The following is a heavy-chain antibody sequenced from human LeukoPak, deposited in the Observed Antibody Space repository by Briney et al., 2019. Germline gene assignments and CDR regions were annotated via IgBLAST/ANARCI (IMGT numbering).Heavy chain of an antibody. Sequence: PGGSLRLSCAASGFTFSSYWMSWVRQAPGKGLEWVANIKQDGSEKYYVDSVKGRFTISRDNAKNSLYLQMNSLRAEDTAVYYCARGRGSYYYYYYYMDVWGKGTTVTVSS. J-gene: IGHJ6*03. CDR1: GFTFSSYW. CDR2: IKQDGSEK. D-gene: IGHD1-26*01. CDR3: ARGRGSYYYYYYYMDV. V-gene: IGHV3-7*01.